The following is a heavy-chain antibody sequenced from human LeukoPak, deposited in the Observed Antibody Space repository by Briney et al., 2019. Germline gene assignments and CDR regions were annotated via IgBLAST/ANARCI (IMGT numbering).Heavy chain of an antibody. Sequence: SETLSLTCTVSGGSISTSSYYWGWVRQPPGKGLEWIGNIFYSGSTYYSPSLKSRVTISLDTSKNQFSLKLSSVTAADTAVYYCARGPWFGELYYMDVWGKGTTVTISS. CDR3: ARGPWFGELYYMDV. V-gene: IGHV4-39*07. CDR2: IFYSGST. J-gene: IGHJ6*03. CDR1: GGSISTSSYY. D-gene: IGHD3-10*01.